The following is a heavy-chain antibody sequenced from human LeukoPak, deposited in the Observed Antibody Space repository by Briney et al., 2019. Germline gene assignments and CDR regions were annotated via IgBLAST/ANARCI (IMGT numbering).Heavy chain of an antibody. CDR3: ASYSSWYGSNWFDP. Sequence: KPSETLSLTCTVSGGSISSYYWSWIRQPPGKGLEWIGYIYYSGSTNYNPSLKSRVTMSVDTSKNQFSLKLSSVTAADTAVYYCASYSSWYGSNWFDPWGQGTLVTVSS. J-gene: IGHJ5*02. D-gene: IGHD6-13*01. CDR2: IYYSGST. CDR1: GGSISSYY. V-gene: IGHV4-59*01.